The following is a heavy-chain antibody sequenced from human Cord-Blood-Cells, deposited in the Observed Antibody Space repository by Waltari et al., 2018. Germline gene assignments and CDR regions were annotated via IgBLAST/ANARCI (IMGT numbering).Heavy chain of an antibody. J-gene: IGHJ5*02. Sequence: QLQLQESTPGLVKPSETLYLTCPVSCGSISTISYYLGWIRQPPGKGLEWVGSIYYSGSTYYNPSLKSRVTISVDTSKNQFSLKLSSVTAADTAVYYCARPYSGSYWFDPWGQGTLVTVSS. V-gene: IGHV4-39*01. CDR1: CGSISTISYY. CDR3: ARPYSGSYWFDP. CDR2: IYYSGST. D-gene: IGHD1-26*01.